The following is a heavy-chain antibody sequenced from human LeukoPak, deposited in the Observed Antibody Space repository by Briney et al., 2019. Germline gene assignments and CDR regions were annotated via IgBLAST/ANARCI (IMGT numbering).Heavy chain of an antibody. V-gene: IGHV5-51*01. CDR1: GYRFTTYW. CDR3: ARSYGSGSYGGAFDI. CDR2: IYPGDSDT. D-gene: IGHD3-10*01. J-gene: IGHJ3*02. Sequence: GESLKISCRASGYRFTTYWIAWVRQMPGKGLEWMGIIYPGDSDTRYSPSFQGQVTMSADKSISTAYLQWSSLKASDTAMYYCARSYGSGSYGGAFDIWGQGTMVTVSS.